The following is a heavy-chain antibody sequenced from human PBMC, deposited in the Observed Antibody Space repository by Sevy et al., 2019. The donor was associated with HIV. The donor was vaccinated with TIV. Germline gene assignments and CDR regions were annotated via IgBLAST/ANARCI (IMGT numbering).Heavy chain of an antibody. D-gene: IGHD6-19*01. J-gene: IGHJ4*02. CDR3: ATDSRYSSGWYPLDLAY. CDR1: GYTLTELS. Sequence: ASVKVSCKVSGYTLTELSMHWVRQAPGKGLEWMGGFDPEDGETIYAQKFQGRVTMTEDTSTDTAYMELSSLRSEDTAVYYCATDSRYSSGWYPLDLAYWGQGTLVTVSS. CDR2: FDPEDGET. V-gene: IGHV1-24*01.